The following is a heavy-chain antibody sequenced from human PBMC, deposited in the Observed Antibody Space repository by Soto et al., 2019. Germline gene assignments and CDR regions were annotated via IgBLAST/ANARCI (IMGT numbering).Heavy chain of an antibody. CDR2: ISGSGGST. CDR1: GFTFSSYA. CDR3: AKDLSCSSTSCPGGWFDP. Sequence: GSLRLSCAASGFTFSSYAMSWVRQAPGKGLEWVSAISGSGGSTYYADSVKGRFTISRDNSKNTLYLQMNSLRAEDTAVYYCAKDLSCSSTSCPGGWFDPWGQGTLVTVSS. D-gene: IGHD2-2*01. J-gene: IGHJ5*02. V-gene: IGHV3-23*01.